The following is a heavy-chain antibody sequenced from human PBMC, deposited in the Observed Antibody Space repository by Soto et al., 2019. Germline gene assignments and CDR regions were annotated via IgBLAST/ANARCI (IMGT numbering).Heavy chain of an antibody. CDR1: GGTFGSYA. J-gene: IGHJ6*01. CDR2: IIPIFGTA. D-gene: IGHD3-22*01. Sequence: GASVKVSCKASGGTFGSYAISWVRQAPGRGLEWMGGIIPIFGTANYAQKFQGRVTITADGSTSTAYMELSSLRSEDTAVYYCASWSYDSSGYSYYYYGMDVWAQGTTVTVSS. CDR3: ASWSYDSSGYSYYYYGMDV. V-gene: IGHV1-69*13.